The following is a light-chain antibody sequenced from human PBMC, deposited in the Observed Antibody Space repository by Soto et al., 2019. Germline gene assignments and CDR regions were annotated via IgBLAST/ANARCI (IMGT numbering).Light chain of an antibody. CDR2: GAS. V-gene: IGKV3-15*01. CDR3: QQYNNWPPSYT. CDR1: QSVSSS. Sequence: EMVLTQSPATLSVSPGERATLSCRASQSVSSSLAWYQQKPGQAPRLLIYGASTRATGIPARFSGSGSGTEFTLTLSSLQSEDFAVYYCQQYNNWPPSYTFGQGTKLEIK. J-gene: IGKJ2*01.